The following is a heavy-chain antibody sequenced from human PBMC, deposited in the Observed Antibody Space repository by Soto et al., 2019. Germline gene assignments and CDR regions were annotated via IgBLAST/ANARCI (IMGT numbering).Heavy chain of an antibody. J-gene: IGHJ6*02. CDR3: AAGSTGYYDFWSGPPCMDV. CDR2: IYYSGST. Sequence: SETLSLTCTVSGGSISSGGYYWSWIRQHPGKGLEWIGYIYYSGSTYYNPSLKSRVTISVDTSKNQFSLKLSSVTAADTAVYYCAAGSTGYYDFWSGPPCMDVWAQGTTVTVSS. V-gene: IGHV4-31*03. D-gene: IGHD3-3*01. CDR1: GGSISSGGYY.